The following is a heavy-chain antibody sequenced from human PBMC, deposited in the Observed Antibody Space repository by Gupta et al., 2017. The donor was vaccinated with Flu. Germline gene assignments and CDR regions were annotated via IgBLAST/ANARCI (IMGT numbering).Heavy chain of an antibody. J-gene: IGHJ4*02. CDR2: ITNNGGST. Sequence: EVQLLESGGGLVQPGGSLGLSWAASGFTFSSDAMSWVRQAPGKGLEYVSVITNNGGSTYYADSVKGRFTISRDNSKNTLYLQMNSLRAEDTAIYYCAANWNLDYWGQGTLITVSS. V-gene: IGHV3-23*01. CDR1: GFTFSSDA. CDR3: AANWNLDY. D-gene: IGHD1-1*01.